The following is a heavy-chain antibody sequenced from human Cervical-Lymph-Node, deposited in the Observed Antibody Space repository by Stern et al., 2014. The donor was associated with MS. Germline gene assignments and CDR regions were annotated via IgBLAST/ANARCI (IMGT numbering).Heavy chain of an antibody. CDR3: AKLYAPMDPDFDL. CDR2: ISFDGSTK. J-gene: IGHJ4*02. V-gene: IGHV3-30*18. Sequence: QVQLVQSGGGVVQPGRALRLSCTASGFTFDNYGIHWVRQAPGRGLEWVALISFDGSTKYYTRSVRGRFTISRDNSKNTLYLQMNSLKAEDTAVYCCAKLYAPMDPDFDLWGQGTLVTVSS. CDR1: GFTFDNYG. D-gene: IGHD2/OR15-2a*01.